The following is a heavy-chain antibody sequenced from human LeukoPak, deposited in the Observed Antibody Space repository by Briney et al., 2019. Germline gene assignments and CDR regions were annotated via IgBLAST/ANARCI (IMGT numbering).Heavy chain of an antibody. J-gene: IGHJ6*02. CDR3: AKDRYCSGGSCYYSYYGMDV. Sequence: GGSLRLSCAASGFTFSSYGMSWVRQAPGKGLEWVSAISGSGGSTYYADSVKGRFTISRDNSKNTLYLQMNSLRAEDTAVYYCAKDRYCSGGSCYYSYYGMDVWGQGTTVTVSS. CDR1: GFTFSSYG. V-gene: IGHV3-23*01. CDR2: ISGSGGST. D-gene: IGHD2-15*01.